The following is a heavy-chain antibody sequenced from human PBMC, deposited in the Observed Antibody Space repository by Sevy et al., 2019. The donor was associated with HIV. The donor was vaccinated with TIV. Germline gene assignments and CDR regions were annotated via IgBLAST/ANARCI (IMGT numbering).Heavy chain of an antibody. Sequence: GGSLRLSCAAYGFTFSIYGMHWVRQAPGKGLEWVAVIWNDRSNKHYADSVKGRFTISRDNAKNTLYLQMNSLRIEDTAVYYCASLPNNYYDISGSSGDDAFDICGQGTRVTVSS. CDR2: IWNDRSNK. D-gene: IGHD3-22*01. CDR3: ASLPNNYYDISGSSGDDAFDI. CDR1: GFTFSIYG. V-gene: IGHV3-33*01. J-gene: IGHJ3*02.